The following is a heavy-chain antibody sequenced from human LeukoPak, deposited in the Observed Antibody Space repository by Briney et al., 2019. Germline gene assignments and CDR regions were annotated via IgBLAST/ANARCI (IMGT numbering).Heavy chain of an antibody. V-gene: IGHV5-51*01. CDR1: GYSFTSYW. Sequence: GESLKISCKGSGYSFTSYWIGWVRQMPGKGMEWMGIIYPGDSDTRYSPSFQGQVTISADKSISTAYLRWRSLKAADSAMYYCASRRLGAYGLDVWGQGTMVTVSS. CDR2: IYPGDSDT. D-gene: IGHD1-26*01. J-gene: IGHJ6*02. CDR3: ASRRLGAYGLDV.